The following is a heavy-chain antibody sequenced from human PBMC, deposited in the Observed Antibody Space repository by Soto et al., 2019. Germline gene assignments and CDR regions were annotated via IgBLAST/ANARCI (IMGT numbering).Heavy chain of an antibody. CDR1: GFTFSNYG. D-gene: IGHD3-16*01. V-gene: IGHV3-33*01. CDR3: ARDGDVNTGFGKDY. J-gene: IGHJ4*02. CDR2: IWHDGGNK. Sequence: PGGSLRLSCAASGFTFSNYGMHWVRQAPGKGLEWVAFIWHDGGNKYYAESVKGRFTISRDNSKNTLYLQMNSLRAEDTAVYYCARDGDVNTGFGKDYWGQGTLVTVSS.